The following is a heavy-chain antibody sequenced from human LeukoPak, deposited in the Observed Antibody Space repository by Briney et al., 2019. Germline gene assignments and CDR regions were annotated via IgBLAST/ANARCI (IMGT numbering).Heavy chain of an antibody. Sequence: ASETLSLTCAVYGGSFSGYYWSWIRQPPGKGLEWIGEINHSGSTNYNPSLKSRVTISVDTSKNQFSLKPSSVTAADTAVYYCARGRYCSGGSCYPTRYYYYYYMDVWGKGTTVTVSS. D-gene: IGHD2-15*01. J-gene: IGHJ6*03. CDR2: INHSGST. CDR3: ARGRYCSGGSCYPTRYYYYYYMDV. V-gene: IGHV4-34*01. CDR1: GGSFSGYY.